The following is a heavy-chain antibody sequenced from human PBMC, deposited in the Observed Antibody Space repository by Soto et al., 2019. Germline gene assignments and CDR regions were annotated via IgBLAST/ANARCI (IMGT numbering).Heavy chain of an antibody. J-gene: IGHJ4*02. CDR2: ISWNSGSI. D-gene: IGHD2-2*01. V-gene: IGHV3-9*01. CDR1: GFTFDDYA. Sequence: EVQLVESGGGLVQPGRSLRLSCAASGFTFDDYAMHWVRQAPGKGLEWVSGISWNSGSIGYVDSVKGRFTISRDNAKNSLYLQMNSLRAEDTALYYCAKDLSPHLGYCSSWGQGTLVTVSS. CDR3: AKDLSPHLGYCSS.